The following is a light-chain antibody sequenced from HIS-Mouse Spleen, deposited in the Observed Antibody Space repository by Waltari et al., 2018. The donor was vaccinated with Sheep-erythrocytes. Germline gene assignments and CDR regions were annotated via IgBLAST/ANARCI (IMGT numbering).Light chain of an antibody. J-gene: IGLJ3*02. V-gene: IGLV2-23*01. Sequence: QSALTQPPSASGSPGQSVTISCTGTSSDVGSYNLVSLYQQHPGKAPKLMIYEGSKRPSGVSNRFSGSKSGNTASLTISGLQAEDEADYYCCSYAGSSTPWVFGGGTKLTVL. CDR3: CSYAGSSTPWV. CDR2: EGS. CDR1: SSDVGSYNL.